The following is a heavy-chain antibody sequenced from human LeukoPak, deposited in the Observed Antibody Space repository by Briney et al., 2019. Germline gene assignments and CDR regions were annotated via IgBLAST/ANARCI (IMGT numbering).Heavy chain of an antibody. Sequence: GSLRLSCAASGFTFSSYSMNWVRQAPGKGLEWIGEINHSGSTNYNPSLKSRVTISVDTSKNQFSLKLSSVTAADTAVYYCARRDYYDSSGFGNWGQGTLVTVSS. CDR1: GFTFSSYS. CDR2: INHSGST. D-gene: IGHD3-22*01. V-gene: IGHV4-34*01. J-gene: IGHJ4*02. CDR3: ARRDYYDSSGFGN.